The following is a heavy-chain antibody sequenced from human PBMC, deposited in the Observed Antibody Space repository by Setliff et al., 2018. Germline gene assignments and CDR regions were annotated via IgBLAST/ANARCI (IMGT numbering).Heavy chain of an antibody. CDR1: GGSISSSNW. J-gene: IGHJ4*02. CDR3: TRGRNIAARLLDS. V-gene: IGHV4-4*02. CDR2: IYHSGSI. D-gene: IGHD6-6*01. Sequence: ETLSLTCTVSGGSISSSNWWTWVRQPPGKGLEWIGEIYHSGSINYNPSLKSRGTMSVDEAKNQFSLKLTSVTAADTAIYYCTRGRNIAARLLDSWGQGTLVTVSS.